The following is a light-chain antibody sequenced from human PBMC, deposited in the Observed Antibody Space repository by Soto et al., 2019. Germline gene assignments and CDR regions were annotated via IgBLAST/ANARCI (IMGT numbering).Light chain of an antibody. CDR3: QTWGTGIRV. V-gene: IGLV4-69*01. CDR2: LSSDGSH. J-gene: IGLJ3*02. CDR1: SGHSSYA. Sequence: QPVLTQSPSASASVGASVKLTCTLSSGHSSYAIAWHQQQPEKGPRYLMKLSSDGSHSKGDGIPDRFSGSSSGAERYLTISSLQSEDEADYYCQTWGTGIRVFGGGTQLTVL.